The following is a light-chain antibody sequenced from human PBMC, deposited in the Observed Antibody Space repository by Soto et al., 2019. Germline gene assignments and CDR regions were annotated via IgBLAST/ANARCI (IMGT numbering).Light chain of an antibody. J-gene: IGKJ3*01. V-gene: IGKV1-16*02. Sequence: DIQMTQSPSSLSASVGDRVTITCRASQGISNSLGWFQQKPGKVPKSRIYDASTFQSGVPSKFRGRGSGTDFTLTISNLQPEDFATYCCLQYKSYPFVFGPGTKVEIK. CDR2: DAS. CDR3: LQYKSYPFV. CDR1: QGISNS.